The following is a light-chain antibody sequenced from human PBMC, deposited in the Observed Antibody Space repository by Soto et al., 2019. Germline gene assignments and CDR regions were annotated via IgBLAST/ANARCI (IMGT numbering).Light chain of an antibody. V-gene: IGKV3-15*01. CDR3: QQYKKWPPWT. CDR2: GAS. Sequence: EIVMTQSPANLSVSPGESAMLSCRASEYVNNNLAWYQHKPGQAPRLLIFGASTRATDTPARFSGSGSGTELTLTISSPQSADSAVYYCQQYKKWPPWTFGQGTKVEIK. CDR1: EYVNNN. J-gene: IGKJ1*01.